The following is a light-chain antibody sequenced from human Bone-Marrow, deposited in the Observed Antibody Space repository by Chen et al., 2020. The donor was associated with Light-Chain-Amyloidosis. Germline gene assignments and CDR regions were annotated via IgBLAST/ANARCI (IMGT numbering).Light chain of an antibody. CDR1: NTGSTS. CDR3: QVWDRSSDRPV. Sequence: SYGVTQPSQVSQAKGQTATIACGGKNTGSTSVHWYQQKPGRAPLMVVYDDSDRPSGIPERFSGSNSGNTATLTISMVEAGDEADYYCQVWDRSSDRPVFGGGTKLTVL. J-gene: IGLJ3*02. CDR2: DDS. V-gene: IGLV3-21*02.